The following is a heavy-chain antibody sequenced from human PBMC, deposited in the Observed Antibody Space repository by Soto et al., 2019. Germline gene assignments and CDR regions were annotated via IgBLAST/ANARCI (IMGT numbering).Heavy chain of an antibody. CDR1: GFTFSGKS. V-gene: IGHV3-30-3*01. CDR2: ISPDGSQI. CDR3: ATDIDATWPSNS. Sequence: GGSLRLSCAASGFTFSGKSMHWVRQAPGKGLEWVALISPDGSQIFYADSVRGRFTISRDNSKNTAYLQMNSLRAEDTSLYLCATDIDATWPSNSWGQGTLVTVSS. J-gene: IGHJ4*02. D-gene: IGHD5-12*01.